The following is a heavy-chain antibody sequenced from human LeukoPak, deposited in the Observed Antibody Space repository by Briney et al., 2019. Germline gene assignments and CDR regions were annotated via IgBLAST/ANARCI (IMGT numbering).Heavy chain of an antibody. CDR2: IWSDGSNK. CDR1: GFTFTYYA. D-gene: IGHD3-10*01. V-gene: IGHV3-33*01. J-gene: IGHJ4*02. Sequence: GGSLRLSCSASGFTFTYYAIHWVRQAPGKGLEWVALIWSDGSNKYYADSVKGRITISRDNSKNTVYLQMNSLRAEDTALYYCARELFSSGSCPDGWGQGALVTVSS. CDR3: ARELFSSGSCPDG.